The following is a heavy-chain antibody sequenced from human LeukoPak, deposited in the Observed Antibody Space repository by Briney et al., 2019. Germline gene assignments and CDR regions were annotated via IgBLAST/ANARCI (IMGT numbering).Heavy chain of an antibody. CDR3: AKGLSGSWYDAEYFQH. CDR2: IKRKTDVGTT. V-gene: IGHV3-15*01. Sequence: PGGSLRLSCAASGFTFSNAWMSWVRQAPGRGLEWVGRIKRKTDVGTTDYAAPVKGRFTISRDNSKNTLYLQMNSLRAEDTAVYYCAKGLSGSWYDAEYFQHWGQGTLVTVSS. D-gene: IGHD6-13*01. J-gene: IGHJ1*01. CDR1: GFTFSNAW.